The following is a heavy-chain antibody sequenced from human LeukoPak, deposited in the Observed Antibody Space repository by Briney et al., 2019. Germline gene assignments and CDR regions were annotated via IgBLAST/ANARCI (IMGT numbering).Heavy chain of an antibody. Sequence: GGSLRLSSAASGFTFSSYNMNWVRQAPGKGLEWVSSTTSSGSYIYYADSVKGRFTISRDNAKNSLYLQMDSLRAEDTAVYYCARDPYSGSYSPAVYYYYMDVWGKGTTVTVSS. CDR2: TTSSGSYI. V-gene: IGHV3-21*06. D-gene: IGHD1-26*01. CDR3: ARDPYSGSYSPAVYYYYMDV. CDR1: GFTFSSYN. J-gene: IGHJ6*03.